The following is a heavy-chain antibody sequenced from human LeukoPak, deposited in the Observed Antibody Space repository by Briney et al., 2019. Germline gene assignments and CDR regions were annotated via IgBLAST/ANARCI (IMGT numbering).Heavy chain of an antibody. D-gene: IGHD3-22*01. CDR1: AGSISTYY. V-gene: IGHV4-59*01. CDR2: IYYSGIT. CDR3: ARGYYYDRSGYFLDF. Sequence: SETLSLTCTVSAGSISTYYWSWIRQSPGRGLEWIGYIYYSGITKYNPSLKSRVTISVDTSTNQFSLRLSSVTAADTAVYYCARGYYYDRSGYFLDFWGQGNLVTVSS. J-gene: IGHJ4*02.